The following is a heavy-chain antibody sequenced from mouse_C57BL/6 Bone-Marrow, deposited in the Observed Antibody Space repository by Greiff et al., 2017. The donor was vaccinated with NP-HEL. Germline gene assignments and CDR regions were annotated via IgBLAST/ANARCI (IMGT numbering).Heavy chain of an antibody. J-gene: IGHJ1*03. CDR2: IYPGNSDT. Sequence: EVQLQQSGTVLARPGASVKMSCKTSGYTFTSYWMHWVKQRPGQGLEWIGAIYPGNSDTSYNQKFKGKAKLTADTSASTAYMELSSLTHEDSAVYYCTGGGKWLRRYFDVWGTGTTVTVSS. D-gene: IGHD2-2*01. CDR3: TGGGKWLRRYFDV. CDR1: GYTFTSYW. V-gene: IGHV1-5*01.